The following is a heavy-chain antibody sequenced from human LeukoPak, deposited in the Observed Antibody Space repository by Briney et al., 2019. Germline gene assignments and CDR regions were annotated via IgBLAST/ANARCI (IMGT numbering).Heavy chain of an antibody. CDR2: ISGSGGST. Sequence: QTGGSLRLSCAASGFTFSSYAMSWVRQAPGKGLEWVSAISGSGGSTYHADSVEGRFTISRDNSKNTLYLQMNSLRAEDTAVYYCAKSTDYDFWIFQHWGQGTLVIVSS. CDR1: GFTFSSYA. CDR3: AKSTDYDFWIFQH. V-gene: IGHV3-23*01. D-gene: IGHD3-3*01. J-gene: IGHJ1*01.